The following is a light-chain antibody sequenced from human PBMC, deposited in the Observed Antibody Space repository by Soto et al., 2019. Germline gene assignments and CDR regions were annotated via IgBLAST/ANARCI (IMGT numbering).Light chain of an antibody. J-gene: IGKJ5*01. Sequence: EILLTQSPATLSLSQWERATLSWRASQFVGRSLAWYQQKPGQAPRLLIYDASDRATGIPGRFSGTGSGTDFTLTISGLEPEDFAVYYCQQRSDWPPITFGQGTRLEIK. CDR2: DAS. V-gene: IGKV3-11*01. CDR1: QFVGRS. CDR3: QQRSDWPPIT.